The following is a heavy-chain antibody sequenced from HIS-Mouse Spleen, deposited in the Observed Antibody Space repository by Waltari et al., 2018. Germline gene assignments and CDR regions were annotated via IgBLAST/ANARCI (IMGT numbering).Heavy chain of an antibody. V-gene: IGHV3-53*02. D-gene: IGHD3-3*01. CDR1: GFTVSSNY. J-gene: IGHJ3*02. Sequence: EVQLVETGGGLIQPGGSLRLSCAASGFTVSSNYMSWVRQAPGKGVEWVSVIYSGGSTYYADSVKGRFTISRDNSKNTLYLQMNSLRAEDTAVYYCASQSYYDFWSGYAFDIWGQGTMVTVSS. CDR3: ASQSYYDFWSGYAFDI. CDR2: IYSGGST.